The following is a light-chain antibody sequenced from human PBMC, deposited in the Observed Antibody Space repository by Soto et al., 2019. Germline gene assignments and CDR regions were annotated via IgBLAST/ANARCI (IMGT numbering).Light chain of an antibody. CDR1: QTVDTY. Sequence: EIVLTQSPATRSLSPGEIATLSCRASQTVDTYLDWYQHNPGQAPRLLIYDASNRATRIPARFSGSGSGTDFTLTISSPEPEDFAVYYCQQRYNWPSTFGQGIKLEIK. CDR2: DAS. J-gene: IGKJ2*02. V-gene: IGKV3-11*01. CDR3: QQRYNWPST.